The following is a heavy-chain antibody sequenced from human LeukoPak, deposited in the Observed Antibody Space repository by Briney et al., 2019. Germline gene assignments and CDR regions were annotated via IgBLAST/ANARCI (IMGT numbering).Heavy chain of an antibody. J-gene: IGHJ5*02. CDR3: ARCSGGSCYSGGWFDP. CDR1: GGSISSSSYY. Sequence: SETLSLTCTVSGGSISSSSYYWGWIRQPPGKGLEWIGSIYYSGSTYYNPSLKSRVTISVDTSKNQFSLKLSSVTAADTAVYYCARCSGGSCYSGGWFDPWGQGTLVTVSS. V-gene: IGHV4-39*07. D-gene: IGHD2-15*01. CDR2: IYYSGST.